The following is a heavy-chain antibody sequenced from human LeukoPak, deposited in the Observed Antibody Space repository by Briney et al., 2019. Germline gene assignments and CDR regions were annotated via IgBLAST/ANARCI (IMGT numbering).Heavy chain of an antibody. CDR2: IYTEKGN. CDR1: GFIVSSNY. CDR3: VRDVEL. D-gene: IGHD3-10*01. J-gene: IGHJ4*02. Sequence: GGSLRLSCAASGFIVSSNYMGWVRQAPGKGLEWVSAIYTEKGNYYSDSVRGRFTISRDTSKNTLFLQMNGLRVEDTAVYYCVRDVELWGQGTLVTVSS. V-gene: IGHV3-66*01.